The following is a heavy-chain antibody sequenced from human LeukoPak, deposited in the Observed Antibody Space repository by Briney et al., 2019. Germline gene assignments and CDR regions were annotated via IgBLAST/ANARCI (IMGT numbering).Heavy chain of an antibody. CDR3: ARESPSTS. CDR1: GFTFSSYN. V-gene: IGHV3-21*01. Sequence: SGGSLRLSCAASGFTFSSYNMNWVRQAPGKGLEWVSSISSSSSYIYYTDSVKGRFTISRDNPKNSLYLQMNSLRAEDTAVYYCARESPSTSWGQGTLVTVSS. CDR2: ISSSSSYI. J-gene: IGHJ5*02.